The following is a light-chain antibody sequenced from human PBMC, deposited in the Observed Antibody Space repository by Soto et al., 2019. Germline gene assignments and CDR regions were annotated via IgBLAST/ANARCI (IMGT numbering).Light chain of an antibody. CDR1: NIGNKN. CDR3: QVWDITSVV. J-gene: IGLJ2*01. Sequence: SYELTQPVSVSVALGQTARISCGGNNIGNKNVHWYQQRPGQAPVLVIYKDRNRPSGIPERFSGSLSGNTATLTITRAQAGDEADYYCQVWDITSVVFGGGTQLTVL. CDR2: KDR. V-gene: IGLV3-9*01.